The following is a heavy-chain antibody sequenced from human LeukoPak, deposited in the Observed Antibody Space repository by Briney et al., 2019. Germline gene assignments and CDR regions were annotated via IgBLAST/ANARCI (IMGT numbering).Heavy chain of an antibody. V-gene: IGHV4-34*01. Sequence: PSETLSLTCAVYGGSFSGYYWSWIRQPPGKGLEWIGEINHSGSTSYNPSLKSRVTISVDTSKNQFSLKLSSVTAADTAVYYCASTMYDSSGYLHDYWGQGTLVTVSS. CDR2: INHSGST. D-gene: IGHD3-22*01. CDR1: GGSFSGYY. J-gene: IGHJ4*02. CDR3: ASTMYDSSGYLHDY.